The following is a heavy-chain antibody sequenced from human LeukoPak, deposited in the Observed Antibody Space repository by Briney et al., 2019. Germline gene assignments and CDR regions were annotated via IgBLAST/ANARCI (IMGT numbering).Heavy chain of an antibody. CDR2: IYYSGAT. V-gene: IGHV4-39*07. Sequence: SETLSLTCTVSGGSISSSDYYWGWIRQPPGKGLEWIGSIYYSGATYYNASLKSRVTISVDTSKNQFSLKLSSVAAADTAVYYCARDRYSSGKYYYNGMDVWGQGTTVTVSS. D-gene: IGHD6-19*01. CDR3: ARDRYSSGKYYYNGMDV. CDR1: GGSISSSDYY. J-gene: IGHJ6*02.